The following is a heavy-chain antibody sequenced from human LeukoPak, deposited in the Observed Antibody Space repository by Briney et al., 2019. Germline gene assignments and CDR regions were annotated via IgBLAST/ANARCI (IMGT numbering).Heavy chain of an antibody. D-gene: IGHD3-10*01. CDR1: GYTFTSYY. CDR3: ARGTTMVRGVSRYYYYYMDV. Sequence: ASVKVSCKASGYTFTSYYMHWVRQAPGQGLEWMGIINPSGGSTSYAQKFQGRVTMTRDMSTSTVYMELSSLRSEDTAVYYCARGTTMVRGVSRYYYYYMDVWGKGTTVTISS. CDR2: INPSGGST. V-gene: IGHV1-46*01. J-gene: IGHJ6*03.